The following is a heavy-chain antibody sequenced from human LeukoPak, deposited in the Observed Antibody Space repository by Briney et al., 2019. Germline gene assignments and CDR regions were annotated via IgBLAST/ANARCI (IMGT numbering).Heavy chain of an antibody. CDR2: INPSSGDT. CDR1: GYTFTDYY. V-gene: IGHV1-2*02. Sequence: ASVKVSCKASGYTFTDYYMYWVRQAPGQGLEWMGWINPSSGDTNSAQKFEGRVSMTRDTSISTAYMELSRLTSDDTAVYYCARDSTFGELPHWGQGTLVTVSS. J-gene: IGHJ4*02. D-gene: IGHD3-10*01. CDR3: ARDSTFGELPH.